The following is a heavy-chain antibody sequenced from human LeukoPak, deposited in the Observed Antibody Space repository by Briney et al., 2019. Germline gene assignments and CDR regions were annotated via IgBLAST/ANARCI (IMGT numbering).Heavy chain of an antibody. Sequence: SQTLSLTCSVSGGSISSGDYYWTWIRQPPGKGLEWIGYIYYSGTTYSNPSLKSRATISVDPSKNKFSLKLSSVTAADTAGYYCARSYYDILTGYYWYVFDIWGQGTMVTVSS. J-gene: IGHJ3*02. D-gene: IGHD3-9*01. CDR3: ARSYYDILTGYYWYVFDI. CDR1: GGSISSGDYY. V-gene: IGHV4-30-4*01. CDR2: IYYSGTT.